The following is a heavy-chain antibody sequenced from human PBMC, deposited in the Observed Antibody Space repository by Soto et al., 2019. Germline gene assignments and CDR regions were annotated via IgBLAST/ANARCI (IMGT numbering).Heavy chain of an antibody. J-gene: IGHJ4*02. D-gene: IGHD6-13*01. V-gene: IGHV4-34*01. CDR3: ARGPFHPLPYSSSWSRKYYFDY. CDR2: INHSGST. Sequence: SSETLSLTCAVYGGSFSGYYWSWIRQPPGKGLEWIGEINHSGSTNYNPSLKSRVTISVDTSKNQFSLKLSSVTAADTAVYYCARGPFHPLPYSSSWSRKYYFDYWGQGTLVTVSS. CDR1: GGSFSGYY.